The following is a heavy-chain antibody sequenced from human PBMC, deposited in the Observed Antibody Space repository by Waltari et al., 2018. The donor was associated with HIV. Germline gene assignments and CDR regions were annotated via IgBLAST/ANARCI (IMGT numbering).Heavy chain of an antibody. CDR1: GDSITRGRFY. V-gene: IGHV4-61*02. Sequence: QVQLQESGPGLVKPSQTLSLICIVSGDSITRGRFYWTWVRQPAGKGLVWIGRISSSVNINYKPSLKSRVTMSMDTSRNQFSLEVTSVTAADTAIYFCARARLAARSGGMDVWGHGTTVTVSS. CDR3: ARARLAARSGGMDV. D-gene: IGHD6-25*01. CDR2: ISSSVNI. J-gene: IGHJ6*02.